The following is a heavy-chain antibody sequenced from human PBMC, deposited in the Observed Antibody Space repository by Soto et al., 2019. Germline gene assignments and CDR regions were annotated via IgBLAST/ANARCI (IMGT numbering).Heavy chain of an antibody. J-gene: IGHJ4*02. V-gene: IGHV4-39*01. CDR1: GGSISSSSYY. CDR3: ARRRGYSYGYGLNDFDY. D-gene: IGHD5-18*01. CDR2: IYYSGST. Sequence: SETLSLTCTVSGGSISSSSYYWGWIRQPQGKGLEWIGSIYYSGSTYYNPSLKSRFTISVDTTKNQFSLKLSSVTAADTAVYYCARRRGYSYGYGLNDFDYWGQGTLVTVSS.